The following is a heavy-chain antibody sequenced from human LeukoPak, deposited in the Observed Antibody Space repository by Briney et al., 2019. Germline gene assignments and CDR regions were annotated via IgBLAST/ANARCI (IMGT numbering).Heavy chain of an antibody. D-gene: IGHD2-2*01. CDR2: FDPMDGET. J-gene: IGHJ6*02. CDR3: TTCLNGAGQPVAIYYYGMDV. CDR1: GYTLTEMS. V-gene: IGHV1-24*01. Sequence: ASVKVSCKVSGYTLTEMSIHWVRQAPGGALEWMGGFDPMDGETVYAPKFQGRVTMTEDTSADTAYMELSSLRSEDTAVYYCTTCLNGAGQPVAIYYYGMDVWGQGTTVTVSS.